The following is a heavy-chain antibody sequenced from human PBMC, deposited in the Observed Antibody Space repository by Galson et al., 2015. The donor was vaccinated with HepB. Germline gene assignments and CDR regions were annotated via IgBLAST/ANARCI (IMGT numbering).Heavy chain of an antibody. D-gene: IGHD3-10*01. J-gene: IGHJ5*02. CDR2: ISAYNGNT. Sequence: SVKVSCKASGYTFTSFGISWVRQAPGQGLEWMGWISAYNGNTNYAQKLQGRVTMTTDTSTSTAYMELRSLRSDDTAVYYCARDRVIRGDNWFDPWGQGTLVTVSS. CDR1: GYTFTSFG. V-gene: IGHV1-18*01. CDR3: ARDRVIRGDNWFDP.